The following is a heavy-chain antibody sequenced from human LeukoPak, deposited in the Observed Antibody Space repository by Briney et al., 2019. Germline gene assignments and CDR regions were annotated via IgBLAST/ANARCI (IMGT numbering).Heavy chain of an antibody. CDR3: AGGSGWLIDY. J-gene: IGHJ4*02. V-gene: IGHV3-7*04. D-gene: IGHD6-19*01. CDR1: GFTFSSYW. CDR2: IKKDGSEE. Sequence: GGSLRLSCAASGFTFSSYWMNWVRQAPGKGLEWVANIKKDGSEENYVDSVKGRFTISRDNAKNTLYLQMNGLRAEDTAVYYCAGGSGWLIDYWGQGTLVTVSS.